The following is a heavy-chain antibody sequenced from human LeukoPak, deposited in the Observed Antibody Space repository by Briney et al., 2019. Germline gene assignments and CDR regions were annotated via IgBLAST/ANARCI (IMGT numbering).Heavy chain of an antibody. J-gene: IGHJ3*02. CDR3: AKDYIVVVPVAIEPTYDAFDI. D-gene: IGHD2-2*02. CDR1: GFTFSSYA. CDR2: ISGSGGST. V-gene: IGHV3-23*01. Sequence: PGGSLRLSCAASGFTFSSYAMSWLRQAPGKGLEWVSAISGSGGSTYYADSVKGRFTISRDNSKNTLYLQMNSLRTEDTAVYYCAKDYIVVVPVAIEPTYDAFDIWGQGTMVTVSS.